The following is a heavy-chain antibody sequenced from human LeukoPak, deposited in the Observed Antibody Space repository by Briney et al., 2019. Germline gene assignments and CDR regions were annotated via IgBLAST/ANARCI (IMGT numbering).Heavy chain of an antibody. CDR1: GGSFSGYY. J-gene: IGHJ5*02. D-gene: IGHD3-22*01. V-gene: IGHV4-34*01. CDR2: TNHSGST. Sequence: SETLSLTCAVYGGSFSGYYWSWIRQPPGKGLEWIGETNHSGSTNYNPSLKSRVTISVDTSKNQFSLKLSSVTAADTAVYYCARGGDSSVPWGQGTLVTVSS. CDR3: ARGGDSSVP.